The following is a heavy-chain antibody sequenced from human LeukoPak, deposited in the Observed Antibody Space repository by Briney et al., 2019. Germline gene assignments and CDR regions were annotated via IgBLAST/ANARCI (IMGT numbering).Heavy chain of an antibody. CDR1: GFTFSSYW. CDR2: INSDGSST. Sequence: PGGSLRLSCAASGFTFSSYWMHWVRQAPGKGLVYVSRINSDGSSTNYADSVKGRFTISRDNAKNTLYLQMDSLRAEDTAVYYCATGTYCSSTSCYHYYYYGMDVWGQGTTVTVSS. J-gene: IGHJ6*02. CDR3: ATGTYCSSTSCYHYYYYGMDV. V-gene: IGHV3-74*01. D-gene: IGHD2-2*01.